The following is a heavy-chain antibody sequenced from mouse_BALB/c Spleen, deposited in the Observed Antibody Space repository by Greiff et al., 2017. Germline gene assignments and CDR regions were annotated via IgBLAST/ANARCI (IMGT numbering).Heavy chain of an antibody. CDR3: ARDKYGNHYFDY. V-gene: IGHV5-9-4*01. J-gene: IGHJ2*01. Sequence: EVHLVGSGGGLGNPGGSLKLSCAASGFTFGSYAMSWVRQSPEKRLEWVAEISSGGSYPYYPDTVTGRFTISRDNAKNTLYLEMSSLRSEDTAMYYCARDKYGNHYFDYWGQGTTLTVSS. D-gene: IGHD2-10*02. CDR1: GFTFGSYA. CDR2: ISSGGSYP.